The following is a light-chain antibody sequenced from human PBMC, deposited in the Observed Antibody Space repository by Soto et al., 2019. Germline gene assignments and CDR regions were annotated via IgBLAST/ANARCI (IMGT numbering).Light chain of an antibody. CDR1: QSIGKW. Sequence: DIQMTQSPSILSASVGDGVTITCRASQSIGKWLAWYQQKPGKAPKVLIYDASTSESGVPSRFSGGRSGTEFTLSISSLQPDDFATYYCQHYNGHFGGGTKVDIK. V-gene: IGKV1-5*01. CDR2: DAS. CDR3: QHYNGH. J-gene: IGKJ4*01.